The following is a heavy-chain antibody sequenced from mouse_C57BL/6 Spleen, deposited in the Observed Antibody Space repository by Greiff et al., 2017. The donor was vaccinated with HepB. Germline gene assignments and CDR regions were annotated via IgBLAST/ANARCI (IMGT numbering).Heavy chain of an antibody. CDR2: IYPGSGNT. J-gene: IGHJ1*03. CDR1: GYTFTDYY. D-gene: IGHD2-3*01. CDR3: AREIYDVYYVWYCDV. V-gene: IGHV1-76*01. Sequence: QVQLQQSGAELVRPGASVKLSCKASGYTFTDYYINWVKQRPGQGLEWIARIYPGSGNTYYNEKFKGKATLTAEKSSSTAYMQLSSLTSEDSAVYFCAREIYDVYYVWYCDVWGTGTTVTVSS.